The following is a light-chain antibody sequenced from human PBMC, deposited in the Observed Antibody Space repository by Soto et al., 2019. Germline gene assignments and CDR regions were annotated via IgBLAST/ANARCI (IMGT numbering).Light chain of an antibody. V-gene: IGKV3-20*01. CDR1: QSVCSSC. J-gene: IGKJ4*01. CDR2: GAS. CDR3: QQYDSSPLT. Sequence: EIVLTQSPGTLSLSPGERATLSCRASQSVCSSCLAWYQQKPGQAPSLLIYGASSRATGIPDRFSGSGSGADFTLTISRLEPEDFAVYYCQQYDSSPLTFGGGTKVDI.